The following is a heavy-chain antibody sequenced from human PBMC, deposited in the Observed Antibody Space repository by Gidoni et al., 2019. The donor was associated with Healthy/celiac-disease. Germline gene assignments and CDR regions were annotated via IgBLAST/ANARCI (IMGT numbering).Heavy chain of an antibody. J-gene: IGHJ4*02. Sequence: EVQLLESGGGLVQPGGSRRPSGGASGSTFSSYAMSWVRQDPGKGREWVSAISGSGGSTYSADSVKGRFTISRDNSKNTLYLQMNSLRAEDTAVYYCAKDLGATGVDYWGQGTLVTVSS. V-gene: IGHV3-23*01. CDR2: ISGSGGST. CDR3: AKDLGATGVDY. CDR1: GSTFSSYA. D-gene: IGHD1-26*01.